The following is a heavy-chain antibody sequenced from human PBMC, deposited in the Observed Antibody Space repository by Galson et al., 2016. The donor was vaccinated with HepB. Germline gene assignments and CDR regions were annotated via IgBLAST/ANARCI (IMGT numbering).Heavy chain of an antibody. V-gene: IGHV3-30*03. CDR1: GFTFSSYA. Sequence: LRLSCSASGFTFSSYAIHWVRPAPGKGPEWVAGISKAGGNIYYVDSVKGRFPISRGNSQNILYLQMNSLRAEDTAVYYCARLYYDFVWGSYRESHFDFWGQGTMVTVSS. CDR2: ISKAGGNI. J-gene: IGHJ4*02. CDR3: ARLYYDFVWGSYRESHFDF. D-gene: IGHD3-16*02.